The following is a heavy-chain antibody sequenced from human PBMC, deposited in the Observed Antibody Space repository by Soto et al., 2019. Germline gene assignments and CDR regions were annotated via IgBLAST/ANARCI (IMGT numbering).Heavy chain of an antibody. D-gene: IGHD1-20*01. CDR2: ISVSDAYI. Sequence: GGSLRLSCAASGFNVGAFAVNWVRQAPGKGLEWVSGISVSDAYIYYADSVRGRFSISRDASENILYLQMNSLRVDDTALYYCTRETVAGITGLDYWGPGTLVTVSS. CDR3: TRETVAGITGLDY. J-gene: IGHJ4*02. CDR1: GFNVGAFA. V-gene: IGHV3-23*01.